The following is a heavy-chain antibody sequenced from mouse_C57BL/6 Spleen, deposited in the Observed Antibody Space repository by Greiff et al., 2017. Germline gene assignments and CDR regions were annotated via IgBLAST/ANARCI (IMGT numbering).Heavy chain of an antibody. V-gene: IGHV3-6*01. Sequence: EVQLQESGPGLVKPSQSLSLTCSVTGYSITSGYYWNCIRQFPGNKLEWMGYISYDGSNNYNPSLKNPISITRDTSKNQFFLKLNSVTTEDTATYYCASGRVRRDAMDYWGQGTSVTVSS. CDR1: GYSITSGYY. J-gene: IGHJ4*01. D-gene: IGHD2-14*01. CDR3: ASGRVRRDAMDY. CDR2: ISYDGSN.